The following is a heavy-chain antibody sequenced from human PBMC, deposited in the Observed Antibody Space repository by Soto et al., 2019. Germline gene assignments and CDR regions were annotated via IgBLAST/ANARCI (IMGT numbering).Heavy chain of an antibody. V-gene: IGHV3-30*18. D-gene: IGHD3-22*01. Sequence: GGSLRLSCAASGFTFSSYGMHWVRQAPGKGLEWVAVISYDGNDKQYADSVKGRVTISRDNSKNTLYLEMNSLRAEDTAVYYCAKTFGDSNGYFVNWLDPWGQGALVTVSS. CDR3: AKTFGDSNGYFVNWLDP. J-gene: IGHJ5*02. CDR2: ISYDGNDK. CDR1: GFTFSSYG.